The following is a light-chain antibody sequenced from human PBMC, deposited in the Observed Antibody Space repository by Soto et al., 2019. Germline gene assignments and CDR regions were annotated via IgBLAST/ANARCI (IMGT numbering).Light chain of an antibody. CDR3: QQRSNWPIN. CDR2: GAS. V-gene: IGKV3-11*01. J-gene: IGKJ5*01. Sequence: ITQAPATLSVSPGGIATLSCRASQSVSSNLAWYQQKPGQAPRLLIYGASTRATGIPARFSGSGSGTDFTLTISSLEPEDFAVYYCQQRSNWPINCGQGTRRDNK. CDR1: QSVSSN.